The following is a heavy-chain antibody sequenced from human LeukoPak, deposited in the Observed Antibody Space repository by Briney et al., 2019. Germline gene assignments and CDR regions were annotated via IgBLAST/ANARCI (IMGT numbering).Heavy chain of an antibody. J-gene: IGHJ4*02. D-gene: IGHD1-7*01. CDR3: ARATGTTFGFDY. Sequence: SETLSLTCAVHGGSFSGYYWSWIRQPPGKGLEWIGEINHSGSTNYNPSLKSRVTISVDTSKNQFSLKLSSVTAADTAVYYCARATGTTFGFDYWGQGTLVTVSS. CDR2: INHSGST. CDR1: GGSFSGYY. V-gene: IGHV4-34*01.